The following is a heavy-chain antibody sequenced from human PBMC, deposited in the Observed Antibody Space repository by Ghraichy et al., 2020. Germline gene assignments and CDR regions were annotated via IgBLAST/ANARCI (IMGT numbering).Heavy chain of an antibody. CDR2: INAYNGNT. D-gene: IGHD6-19*01. V-gene: IGHV1-18*04. CDR3: ARLRPIGWYAEYFQH. Sequence: ASVKVSCKASGYTFSSYGISWVRQAPGQGLEWMGWINAYNGNTNYAQKFQGRVTLTTDTSTSTAYMELRSLRSDDTAVYFCARLRPIGWYAEYFQHWGQGTTVTVSS. J-gene: IGHJ1*01. CDR1: GYTFSSYG.